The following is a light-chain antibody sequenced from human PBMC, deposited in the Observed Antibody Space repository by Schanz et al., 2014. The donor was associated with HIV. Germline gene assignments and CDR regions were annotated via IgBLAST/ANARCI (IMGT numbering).Light chain of an antibody. V-gene: IGKV1-5*03. CDR1: QSIDTW. J-gene: IGKJ2*01. CDR3: QQLNSFPYT. CDR2: KAS. Sequence: DIQMTQSPSTLSASVADRVTITCRASQSIDTWLAWYRQKPGRAPNLLIYKASVLPNGVPSRFSGSGSGTEFTLTISRLQPDDSATYYCQQLNSFPYTFGQGTMLEI.